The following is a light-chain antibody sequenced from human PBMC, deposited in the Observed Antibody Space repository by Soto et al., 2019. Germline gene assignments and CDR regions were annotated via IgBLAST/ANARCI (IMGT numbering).Light chain of an antibody. CDR1: KSVSRF. CDR2: DAS. CDR3: QQRSNWHLT. J-gene: IGKJ4*02. Sequence: EIVLTQSPATLSLSPGERATLSCRASKSVSRFLAWYEQKPGQAPRLLIYDASNSATDIPARFSGSGSGTDSTLTISSLEPEDYAVYYCQQRSNWHLTFGGGTKGEIQ. V-gene: IGKV3-11*01.